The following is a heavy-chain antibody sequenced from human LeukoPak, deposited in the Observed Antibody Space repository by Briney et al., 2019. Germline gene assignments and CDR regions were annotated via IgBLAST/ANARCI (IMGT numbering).Heavy chain of an antibody. D-gene: IGHD3-22*01. Sequence: GGSLRLSCAASGFTFSSYEMNWVRQAPGKGLEWVGRIISKTEGGTTDYAAPVKGRFTFSRDDSKNTLYLQMNSLKTEDTAVYYCTTDFIGYYDSSRFRHWGQGTQVTVSS. CDR2: IISKTEGGTT. J-gene: IGHJ1*01. V-gene: IGHV3-15*01. CDR3: TTDFIGYYDSSRFRH. CDR1: GFTFSSYE.